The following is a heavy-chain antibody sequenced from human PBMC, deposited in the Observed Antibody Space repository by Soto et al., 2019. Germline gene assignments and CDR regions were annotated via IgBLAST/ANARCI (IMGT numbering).Heavy chain of an antibody. D-gene: IGHD6-6*01. J-gene: IGHJ4*02. CDR3: ARGNVYSSLGY. CDR1: GGSFSGYY. Sequence: SETLSLTCAVYGGSFSGYYWSWIRQPPGKGLEWIGEINHSGSTNYNPSLKSRVTISVDTSKNQFSLKLSSVTAADTAVYYCARGNVYSSLGYWGQGTLVTVSS. V-gene: IGHV4-34*01. CDR2: INHSGST.